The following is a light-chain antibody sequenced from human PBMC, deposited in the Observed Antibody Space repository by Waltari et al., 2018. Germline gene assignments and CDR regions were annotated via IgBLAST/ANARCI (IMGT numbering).Light chain of an antibody. Sequence: DIQMTQSPSSLSASVGDRVTITCRASQRISSYLNWYQQKPGKAPNLLIYAASSLQSGVPSRFSGSGSGTDFTLTISSLQPEDFATYYCQQSYSTPAITFGQGTRLEIK. J-gene: IGKJ5*01. V-gene: IGKV1-39*01. CDR2: AAS. CDR3: QQSYSTPAIT. CDR1: QRISSY.